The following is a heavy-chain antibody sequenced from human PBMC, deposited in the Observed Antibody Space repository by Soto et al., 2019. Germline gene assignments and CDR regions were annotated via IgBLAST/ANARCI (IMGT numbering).Heavy chain of an antibody. D-gene: IGHD3-22*01. CDR1: SGSINNYY. CDR2: IYYAGTT. J-gene: IGHJ4*02. CDR3: ARLGGYYQALDS. Sequence: PSETLSLTCTVSSGSINNYYWSWIRQPPGKGLEFIGYIYYAGTTTYNPSPKSRVTISVDTSKNQFSLKLSSVTAADTAVYYCARLGGYYQALDSWGQGTLVTVSS. V-gene: IGHV4-59*08.